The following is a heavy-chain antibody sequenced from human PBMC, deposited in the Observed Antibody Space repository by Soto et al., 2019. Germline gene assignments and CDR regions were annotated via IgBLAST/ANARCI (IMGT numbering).Heavy chain of an antibody. CDR2: IYYSGST. D-gene: IGHD1-7*01. Sequence: PSETLSLTCTVSGGSISSCSYYWGWIRQPPGKGLEWIGSIYYSGSTYYNPSLKSRVTISVDTSKNQFSLKLSSVTAADTAVYYCARGALGGTTFEVLDYYMDVWGKGTTLTVSS. CDR1: GGSISSCSYY. J-gene: IGHJ6*03. CDR3: ARGALGGTTFEVLDYYMDV. V-gene: IGHV4-39*01.